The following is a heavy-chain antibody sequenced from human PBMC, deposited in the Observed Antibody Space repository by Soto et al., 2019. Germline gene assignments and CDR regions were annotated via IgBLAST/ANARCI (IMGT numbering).Heavy chain of an antibody. D-gene: IGHD5-18*01. CDR3: ARVDGYSSRLGGDX. CDR2: INPGSGET. Sequence: ASVKVSCKASGYTFTANYMHWVRQAPGQGLEWMGWINPGSGETNYAQEFQGSVTMTRDTSIKTAYMELSRLRSDETAVYYCARVDGYSSRLGGDXWGQGTLVTVSX. CDR1: GYTFTANY. J-gene: IGHJ4*02. V-gene: IGHV1-2*02.